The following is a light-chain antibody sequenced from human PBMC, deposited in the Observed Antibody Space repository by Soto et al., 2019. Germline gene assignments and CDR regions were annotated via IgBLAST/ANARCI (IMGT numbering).Light chain of an antibody. CDR3: QQYARPPFA. CDR2: DAF. J-gene: IGKJ2*01. Sequence: EIVLTQSPGTLSLSPGERATLSCRASQRISNSYLAWYQQKPGQAPRLLLYDAFSRATGIPDRVSGSGSGTDFTLTISRLEPEDFAVYYCQQYARPPFAFGQGTKVEIK. CDR1: QRISNSY. V-gene: IGKV3-20*01.